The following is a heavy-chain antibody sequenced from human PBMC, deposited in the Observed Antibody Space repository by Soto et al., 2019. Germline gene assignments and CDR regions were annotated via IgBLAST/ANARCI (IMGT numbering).Heavy chain of an antibody. CDR3: AREERVPVGGGAYYYYGMDV. Sequence: QVQLVQSGAEVKKPGASVKVSCKASGYTFTGYYMHWVRQAPGQGLEWMGWINPNSGGTNYAQKIQGRVTMTRDTSISTAYMELSRLRSDDTAVYYCAREERVPVGGGAYYYYGMDVWGQGTTVTVSS. V-gene: IGHV1-2*02. CDR2: INPNSGGT. CDR1: GYTFTGYY. D-gene: IGHD6-19*01. J-gene: IGHJ6*02.